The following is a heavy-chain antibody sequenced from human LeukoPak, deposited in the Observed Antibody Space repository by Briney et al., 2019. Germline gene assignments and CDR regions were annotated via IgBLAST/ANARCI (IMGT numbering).Heavy chain of an antibody. CDR2: TRNSDNNM. V-gene: IGHV3-11*01. CDR3: ARRIAGDGSHAFDI. CDR1: GLTFSDYN. Sequence: GGSLRLSCAASGLTFSDYNMGWMRQAPGKGLEWVSYTRNSDNNMFYADSVKGRFTISRDNAKYSVYLQMNSLRAEDTAVYYCARRIAGDGSHAFDIRGQGTMVTVSS. D-gene: IGHD6-19*01. J-gene: IGHJ3*02.